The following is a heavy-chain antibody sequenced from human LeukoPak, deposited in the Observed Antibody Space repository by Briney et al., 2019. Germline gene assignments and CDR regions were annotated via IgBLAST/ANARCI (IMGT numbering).Heavy chain of an antibody. CDR2: ISGGGTST. V-gene: IGHV3-23*01. CDR1: PFTFSSYA. Sequence: PGGSLRLSCAAAPFTFSSYAMSWVRQAPGKGLEWVSVISGGGTSTYYADSVKGRFTISKDNSRNTLYLQMNSLRAEDTAVYYCAKTFIAVANPIDYWGQGTLVTVSS. D-gene: IGHD6-19*01. CDR3: AKTFIAVANPIDY. J-gene: IGHJ4*02.